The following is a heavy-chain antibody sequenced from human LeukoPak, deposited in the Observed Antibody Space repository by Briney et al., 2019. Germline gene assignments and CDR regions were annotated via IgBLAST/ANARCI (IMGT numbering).Heavy chain of an antibody. V-gene: IGHV3-23*01. J-gene: IGHJ4*02. CDR3: AIRYSGYDEYEDY. CDR1: GFTFSSYA. Sequence: GGSLRLSCAASGFTFSSYAMTWVRQAPGKGLEWVSAISGSGSTTYYADSVKGRFTISRDNSKNTLYLQMSSLRAEDTAVYYCAIRYSGYDEYEDYWGQGTLVTVSS. CDR2: ISGSGSTT. D-gene: IGHD5-12*01.